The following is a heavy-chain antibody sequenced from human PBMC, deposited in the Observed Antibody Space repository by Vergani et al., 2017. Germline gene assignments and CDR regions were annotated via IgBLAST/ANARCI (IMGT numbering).Heavy chain of an antibody. Sequence: QVQLVQSGAEVKKPGASVKVSCKASGYTFTGYFMHWVRQAPGQGLEWMGWINPNSGGTRYSQKFQGRVTMTRDTSISTAYMELSRLRSDDTALYYCARYKGGYGSSSEGDVDYWGQGTLVTVSS. CDR3: ARYKGGYGSSSEGDVDY. V-gene: IGHV1-2*02. CDR2: INPNSGGT. D-gene: IGHD6-6*01. J-gene: IGHJ4*02. CDR1: GYTFTGYF.